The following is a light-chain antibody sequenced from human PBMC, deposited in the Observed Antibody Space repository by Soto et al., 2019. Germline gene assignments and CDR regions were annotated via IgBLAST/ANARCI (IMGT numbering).Light chain of an antibody. V-gene: IGKV3D-7*01. J-gene: IGKJ1*01. CDR2: ATS. CDR1: QSVSSSY. Sequence: IVVSKCAVPLSLYPGERATLSCRASQSVSSSYLAWYQQKPGQAPRLLVFATSARATGVPDRFRGSRSGTDFTLTISSLQPEDSATYYCHQYYNRPPWTFGQGTKVDIK. CDR3: HQYYNRPPWT.